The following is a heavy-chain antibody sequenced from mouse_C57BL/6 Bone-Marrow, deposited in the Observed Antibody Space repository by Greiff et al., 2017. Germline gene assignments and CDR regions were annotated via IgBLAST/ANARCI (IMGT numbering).Heavy chain of an antibody. CDR2: IRLKSDNYAT. CDR3: TGVYDYDPFAD. CDR1: GFTFSNYW. D-gene: IGHD2-4*01. Sequence: EVQRVESGGGLVQPGGSMKLSCVASGFTFSNYWMNWVRQSPEKGLEWVAQIRLKSDNYATHYAESVQGRFTISRDDSKSSVYLQMNNLSAEDTGIYYCTGVYDYDPFADWGQGTLVTVSA. J-gene: IGHJ3*01. V-gene: IGHV6-3*01.